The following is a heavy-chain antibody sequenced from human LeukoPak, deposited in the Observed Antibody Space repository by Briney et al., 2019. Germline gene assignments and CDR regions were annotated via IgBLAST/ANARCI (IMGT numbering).Heavy chain of an antibody. CDR3: ARGPVGYCSSTSCYRGDYYYYYMDV. V-gene: IGHV3-7*01. Sequence: PGGSLRLSCAASGFTFSSYWMRWVRQAPGKGLEWVANIKPDGSQQYYVDSVKGRFAISRDNAKNSLYLQMNSLRAEDTAVYYCARGPVGYCSSTSCYRGDYYYYYMDVWGKGTTVTVSS. CDR1: GFTFSSYW. CDR2: IKPDGSQQ. D-gene: IGHD2-2*01. J-gene: IGHJ6*03.